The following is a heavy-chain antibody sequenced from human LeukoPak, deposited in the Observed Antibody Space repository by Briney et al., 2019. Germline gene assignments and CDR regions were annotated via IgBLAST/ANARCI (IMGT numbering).Heavy chain of an antibody. CDR3: AKDHQYQLLEYYFDS. J-gene: IGHJ4*02. D-gene: IGHD2-2*01. Sequence: GGSLRHSCAPSGFTFEDYAMHWVREAPGKGLEGVSLICRDGVLTPYAASVKRPFTISRYKSKNSLYLQMTSLRAEDTALYSCAKDHQYQLLEYYFDSWGQRTLVTVSS. CDR1: GFTFEDYA. V-gene: IGHV3-43D*04. CDR2: ICRDGVLT.